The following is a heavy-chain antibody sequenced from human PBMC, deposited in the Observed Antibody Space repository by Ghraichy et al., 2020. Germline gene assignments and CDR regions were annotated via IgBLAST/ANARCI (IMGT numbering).Heavy chain of an antibody. Sequence: SETLSLTCTVSGGSVSSGSYYWSWIRQPPGKGLEWIGYIYYSGSTNYNPSLKSRVTISVDTSKNQFSLKLSSVTAADTAVYYCARSVYDTSGYYYRDWGQGTLVTVSS. J-gene: IGHJ4*02. D-gene: IGHD3-22*01. CDR3: ARSVYDTSGYYYRD. CDR1: GGSVSSGSYY. CDR2: IYYSGST. V-gene: IGHV4-61*01.